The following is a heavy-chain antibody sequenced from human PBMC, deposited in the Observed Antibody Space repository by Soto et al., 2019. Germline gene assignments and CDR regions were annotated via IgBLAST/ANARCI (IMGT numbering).Heavy chain of an antibody. CDR2: IYYSGST. CDR1: GGSISSSSYY. CDR3: ARLDTMVRGVIINVGWFDP. D-gene: IGHD3-10*01. V-gene: IGHV4-39*01. J-gene: IGHJ5*02. Sequence: SETLSLTCTVSGGSISSSSYYWGWIRQPPGKGLEWIGSIYYSGSTYYNPSLKSRVTISVDTSKNQFSLKLSSVTAADTAVYYCARLDTMVRGVIINVGWFDPWGQGTLVTVS.